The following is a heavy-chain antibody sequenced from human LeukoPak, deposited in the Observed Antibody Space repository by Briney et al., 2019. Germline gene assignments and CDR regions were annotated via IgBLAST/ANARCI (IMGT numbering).Heavy chain of an antibody. J-gene: IGHJ6*02. CDR2: IKPDGSEK. V-gene: IGHV3-7*05. CDR3: VRAMDV. CDR1: GVSFSNYW. Sequence: PGRSLRLSCTVSGVSFSNYWMTWARQAPGKGLEWVANIKPDGSEKYYVDSVKGRFTISRDNAKDSLYLHMSSLRAEDTAVYYCVRAMDVWGQGTTVTVSS.